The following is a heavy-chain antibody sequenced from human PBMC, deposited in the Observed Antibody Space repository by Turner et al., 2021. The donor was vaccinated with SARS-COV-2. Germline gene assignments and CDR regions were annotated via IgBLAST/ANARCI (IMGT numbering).Heavy chain of an antibody. Sequence: EEQLEESGGGLVKPGGSLRLSCSASEFTFGSYIMNWVRQAPGKGLEWVSSISSSSSYIYYADSVKGRFTISRDNAKDSLYLQMNSLRAEDTAVYYCARGSPGEDFYYYGMGVWGQGTTVTVSS. V-gene: IGHV3-21*01. D-gene: IGHD1-1*01. CDR1: EFTFGSYI. CDR2: ISSSSSYI. J-gene: IGHJ6*02. CDR3: ARGSPGEDFYYYGMGV.